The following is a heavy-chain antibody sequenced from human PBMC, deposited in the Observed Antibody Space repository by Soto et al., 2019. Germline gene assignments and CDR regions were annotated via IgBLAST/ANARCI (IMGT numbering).Heavy chain of an antibody. CDR3: ATGRVAATMTQFDY. D-gene: IGHD6-19*01. Sequence: QVQLVQSGAEVKKPGASVKVSCKASGYTFTGYYMHWVRQAPGQGLEWMGWINPNSGGTNYAQKCQGWVTMTRDTSISTAYMELSRLRSDDTAVYYCATGRVAATMTQFDYWGQGTLVTVSS. V-gene: IGHV1-2*04. J-gene: IGHJ4*02. CDR1: GYTFTGYY. CDR2: INPNSGGT.